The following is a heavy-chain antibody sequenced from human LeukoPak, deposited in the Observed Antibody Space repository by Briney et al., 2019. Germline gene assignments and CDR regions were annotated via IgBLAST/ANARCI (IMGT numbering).Heavy chain of an antibody. CDR1: GYTFTSNG. Sequence: GASVKVSCKASGYTFTSNGITWVRQAPGQGPEWMGWFSAYDGNTNSAQKLQGRLTMTTDTSTSTAYMELRSLRSDDTAVYYCARSFARDYDILTGYYIGDYWGQGTLITVSS. V-gene: IGHV1-18*01. D-gene: IGHD3-9*01. J-gene: IGHJ4*02. CDR2: FSAYDGNT. CDR3: ARSFARDYDILTGYYIGDY.